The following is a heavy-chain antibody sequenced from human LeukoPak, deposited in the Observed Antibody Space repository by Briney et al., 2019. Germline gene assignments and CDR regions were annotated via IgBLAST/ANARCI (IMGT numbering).Heavy chain of an antibody. V-gene: IGHV1-8*01. Sequence: ASVKVSCKASGYTFTSYDINWVRRATGQGLEWMGWMNPNSGNTGYAQKFQGRVTMTRNTSISTAYMELSSLRSEDTAVYYCARELIPSSSWYGGWFDPWGQGTLVTVSS. D-gene: IGHD6-13*01. CDR2: MNPNSGNT. CDR1: GYTFTSYD. CDR3: ARELIPSSSWYGGWFDP. J-gene: IGHJ5*02.